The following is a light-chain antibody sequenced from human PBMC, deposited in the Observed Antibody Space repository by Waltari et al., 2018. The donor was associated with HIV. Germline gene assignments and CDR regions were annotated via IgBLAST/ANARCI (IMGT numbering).Light chain of an antibody. CDR1: QSVNDD. J-gene: IGKJ4*01. CDR3: QQYNNWPPLT. CDR2: DAS. Sequence: ELVMTQSPATLSVSPGERVTLSCRASQSVNDDLAWYQQKPGQAPSLLIYDASTRATGVPARFSGSVSGTEFTLTISSLQSEDFAVYYCQQYNNWPPLTFGGGTRVEIK. V-gene: IGKV3-15*01.